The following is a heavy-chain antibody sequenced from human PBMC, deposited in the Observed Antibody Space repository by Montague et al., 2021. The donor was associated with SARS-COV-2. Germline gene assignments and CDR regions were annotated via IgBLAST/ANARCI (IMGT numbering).Heavy chain of an antibody. CDR3: VTPGKTAVAGQFDY. CDR2: IYEGGTT. D-gene: IGHD6-19*01. Sequence: SETLSLTCTVSGGSIRSTTFYWGWIRQSPGKGLEWIGYIYEGGTTYYNPSLKSRVAISLDTPNNQFSLKITSLIVADTAIYYCVTPGKTAVAGQFDYWGPGILVTVSS. J-gene: IGHJ4*02. V-gene: IGHV4-39*07. CDR1: GGSIRSTTFY.